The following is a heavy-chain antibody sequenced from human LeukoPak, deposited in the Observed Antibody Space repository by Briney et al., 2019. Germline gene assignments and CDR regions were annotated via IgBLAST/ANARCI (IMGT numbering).Heavy chain of an antibody. CDR2: IYHSGTT. CDR1: GGSITSSGYF. J-gene: IGHJ5*02. CDR3: AGGWEYYESSGTSWYWFDP. Sequence: SETLSLTCTVSGGSITSSGYFWVWIRQPPGKGLEWVGTIYHSGTTYYTPSLKSRVTISVDTSKNQFSLKLSSVTAADTALYFCAGGWEYYESSGTSWYWFDPWGQGAQVTVSS. V-gene: IGHV4-39*07. D-gene: IGHD3-22*01.